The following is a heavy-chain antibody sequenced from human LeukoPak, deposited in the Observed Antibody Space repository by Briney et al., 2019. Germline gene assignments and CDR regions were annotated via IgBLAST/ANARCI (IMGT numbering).Heavy chain of an antibody. Sequence: GGSLRLSCAPSGFSVSIYAMSWVRPPPGKGPEWVPAISGSGGSTYYADPVKGRFTIPRDNSKNTLYLQMNSLRAEDTAVYYCAKDNDILTGRDYWGQGTLVTVSS. D-gene: IGHD3-9*01. CDR2: ISGSGGST. V-gene: IGHV3-23*01. CDR1: GFSVSIYA. CDR3: AKDNDILTGRDY. J-gene: IGHJ4*02.